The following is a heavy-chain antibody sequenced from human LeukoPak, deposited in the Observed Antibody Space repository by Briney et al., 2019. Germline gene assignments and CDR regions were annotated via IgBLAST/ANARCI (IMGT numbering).Heavy chain of an antibody. D-gene: IGHD3-9*01. J-gene: IGHJ4*02. CDR1: GGSFSGYY. CDR3: ARVRHFDWLLSN. Sequence: SETLSLTCAVYGGSFSGYYWSWIRQPPGKGLEWIGEINHSGSTNYNPSLKSRVTTTVDTSKNQFSLKLSSVTAADTAVYYCARVRHFDWLLSNWGQGTLVTVSS. V-gene: IGHV4-34*01. CDR2: INHSGST.